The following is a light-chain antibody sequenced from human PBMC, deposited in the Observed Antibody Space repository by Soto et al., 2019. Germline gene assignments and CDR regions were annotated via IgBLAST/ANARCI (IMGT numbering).Light chain of an antibody. CDR1: QSISSW. V-gene: IGKV1-5*01. CDR3: QQYNIYYT. J-gene: IGKJ1*01. CDR2: DVS. Sequence: DIQMTQSPSTLSASVGDRVTITCRASQSISSWLAWYQQKPGKAPKLLIYDVSSLESGVPSRFSGSGSGTEFTLTISSLQPDDFATYYCQQYNIYYTFGQGTKVDIK.